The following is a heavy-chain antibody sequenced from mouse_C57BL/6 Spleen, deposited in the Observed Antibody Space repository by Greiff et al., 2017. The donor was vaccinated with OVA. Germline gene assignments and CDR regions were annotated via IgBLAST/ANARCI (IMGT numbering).Heavy chain of an antibody. D-gene: IGHD1-1*01. CDR1: GFNIKDYY. CDR2: IDPEDGDT. V-gene: IGHV14-1*01. Sequence: EVKVVESGAELVRPGASVKLSCTASGFNIKDYYMHWVKQRPEQGLEWIGRIDPEDGDTEYAPKFQGKATMTADTSSNTAYLQLSSLTSEDTAVYYCTRYYYGSSSPSWFAYWGQGTLVTVSA. CDR3: TRYYYGSSSPSWFAY. J-gene: IGHJ3*01.